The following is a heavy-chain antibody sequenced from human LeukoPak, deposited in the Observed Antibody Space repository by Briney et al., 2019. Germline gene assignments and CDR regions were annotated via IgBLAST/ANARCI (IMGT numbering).Heavy chain of an antibody. J-gene: IGHJ5*02. V-gene: IGHV4-39*01. CDR2: IYYSGST. Sequence: PSETLSLTCTVSGGSISSSSYYWGWIRPPPGKGLEWIGSIYYSGSTYYNPSLKSRVTISVDTSKNQFSLKLSSVTAADTAVYYGARPIAVAGIGAGPFDPWGEGTLVTVSS. CDR1: GGSISSSSYY. CDR3: ARPIAVAGIGAGPFDP. D-gene: IGHD6-19*01.